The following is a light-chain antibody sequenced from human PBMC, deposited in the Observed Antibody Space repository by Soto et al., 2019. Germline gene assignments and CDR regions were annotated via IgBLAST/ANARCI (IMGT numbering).Light chain of an antibody. CDR2: DAS. Sequence: EIVLTQSPATLSLYPGERATLSSSASQSLVNNYLALYQQKPGQPPRFLMYDASTRATGIPVRFSGSGSGTDFTLTISRLEPEDFAVYYCQQYGSSPLTFGGGTKVDIK. V-gene: IGKV3-20*01. CDR3: QQYGSSPLT. J-gene: IGKJ4*01. CDR1: QSLVNNY.